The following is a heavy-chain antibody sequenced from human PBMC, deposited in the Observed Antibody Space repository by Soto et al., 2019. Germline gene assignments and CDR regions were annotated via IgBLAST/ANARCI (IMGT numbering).Heavy chain of an antibody. CDR3: ARSIVVVTALDY. CDR1: GYTFTSYA. J-gene: IGHJ4*02. V-gene: IGHV1-3*05. CDR2: INAGNGNT. D-gene: IGHD2-21*02. Sequence: QVQLVQSGAEEKKPGASVKVYCKASGYTFTSYAMHSVRQAPGQRLEWRGWINAGNGNTKYSQKFKGRVTITRDTSASTADMELSSLRSEDTAVYYCARSIVVVTALDYWGQGTLVTVSS.